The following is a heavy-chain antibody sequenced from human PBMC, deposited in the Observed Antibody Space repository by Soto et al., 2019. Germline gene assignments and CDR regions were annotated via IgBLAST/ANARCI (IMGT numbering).Heavy chain of an antibody. V-gene: IGHV4-34*01. Sequence: QVQLQQRGAGLLKPSETLSLTCAVYGGSFSGYYWSWIRQPPGKGLEWIGEINHSGSTNYNPSLTSRVTISVDTSKNQFSLKLSSVTAADTAVYYCAGGYSGYGGAFDIWGQGTMVTVSS. J-gene: IGHJ3*02. CDR1: GGSFSGYY. CDR2: INHSGST. D-gene: IGHD5-12*01. CDR3: AGGYSGYGGAFDI.